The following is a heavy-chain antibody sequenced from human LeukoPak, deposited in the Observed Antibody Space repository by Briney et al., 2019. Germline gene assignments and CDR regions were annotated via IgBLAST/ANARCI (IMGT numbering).Heavy chain of an antibody. Sequence: ASVKVSGKASGGTFSSYAISWVRQAPGQGLEWMGGIIPIFGTANYAQKFQGRVTITADESTSTAYMELSSLRSEDTAVYYCAMSGFGESQSWGQGTLVTVSS. J-gene: IGHJ5*02. CDR2: IIPIFGTA. V-gene: IGHV1-69*01. CDR3: AMSGFGESQS. CDR1: GGTFSSYA. D-gene: IGHD3-10*01.